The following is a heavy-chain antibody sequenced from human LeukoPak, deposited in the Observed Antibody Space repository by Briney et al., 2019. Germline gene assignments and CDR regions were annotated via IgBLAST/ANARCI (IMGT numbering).Heavy chain of an antibody. CDR1: GFTFSSYS. D-gene: IGHD3-22*01. CDR3: ARDKGDYDTSGSLFVF. CDR2: ISSSSSTI. Sequence: GGSLRLSCAASGFTFSSYSMNWVRQAPGKGLEWVSYISSSSSTIYYADSVKGRFTISRDNAKNSLYLQMNSLRAEDTAVYYCARDKGDYDTSGSLFVFGGQGTPVTVSS. J-gene: IGHJ4*02. V-gene: IGHV3-48*01.